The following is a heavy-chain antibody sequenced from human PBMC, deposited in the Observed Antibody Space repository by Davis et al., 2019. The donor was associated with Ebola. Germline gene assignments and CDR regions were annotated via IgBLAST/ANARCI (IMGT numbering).Heavy chain of an antibody. J-gene: IGHJ4*01. D-gene: IGHD2/OR15-2a*01. V-gene: IGHV3-23*01. CDR1: GGSISSYY. CDR3: AKDRHPLANNKIYYFDY. Sequence: ETLSLTCTVSGGSISSYYWSWIRQPPGKGLEWVSAISGSGGSTYYADSVKGRFTISRDNSRNTVYLHMNSLRPEDTAVYYCAKDRHPLANNKIYYFDYWGPGTLVTVSS. CDR2: ISGSGGST.